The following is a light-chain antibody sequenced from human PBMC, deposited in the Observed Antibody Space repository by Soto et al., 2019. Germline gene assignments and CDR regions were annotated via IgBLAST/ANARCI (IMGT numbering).Light chain of an antibody. Sequence: QSVLTQPPSASGTPGQRGTISCSGSSSNIGSNYVYWYQQLPGTATKLLIYRNNQRPSGVPDRFSGSKSGTSASLAISGLRSEDEADYYCAAWDDSLSGPRVLGTWTKVTVL. CDR1: SSNIGSNY. CDR2: RNN. V-gene: IGLV1-47*01. J-gene: IGLJ1*01. CDR3: AAWDDSLSGPRV.